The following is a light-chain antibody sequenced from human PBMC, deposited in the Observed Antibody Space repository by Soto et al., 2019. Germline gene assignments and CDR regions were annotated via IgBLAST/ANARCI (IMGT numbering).Light chain of an antibody. CDR2: GAS. J-gene: IGKJ2*01. CDR1: QSVIIN. CDR3: QQYNNWPPRHT. V-gene: IGKV3-15*01. Sequence: EIVMTQSPATLSVSPGERATLSCRASQSVIINLAWYQQKPGQAPRLLIYGASTRATGVPARFSGSGSGTEFTLTISSLQSEDFAVYYCQQYNNWPPRHTFGQGTKLEIK.